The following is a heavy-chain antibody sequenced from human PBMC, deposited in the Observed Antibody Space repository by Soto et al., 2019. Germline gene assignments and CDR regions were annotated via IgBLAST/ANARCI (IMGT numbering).Heavy chain of an antibody. CDR1: GYTFTSYA. J-gene: IGHJ4*02. CDR2: INAGNGNT. Sequence: QVQLVQSGAEVKKPGASVKVSCKASGYTFTSYAMHWVRQAPGQRLEWMGWINAGNGNTNYSQKFQGRVTITRDTXASTAYMELSSLRSEDTAVYYCARGPGGPDGPGDYWGQGTLVTVSS. V-gene: IGHV1-3*01. D-gene: IGHD2-15*01. CDR3: ARGPGGPDGPGDY.